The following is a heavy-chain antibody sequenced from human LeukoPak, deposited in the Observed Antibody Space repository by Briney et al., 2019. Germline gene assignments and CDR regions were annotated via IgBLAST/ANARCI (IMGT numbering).Heavy chain of an antibody. CDR1: GFTVSSNY. V-gene: IGHV3-53*01. CDR2: IYSGGST. Sequence: GGSLRLSCAASGFTVSSNYMSWVRQAPGKGLEWVSVIYSGGSTYYADSVKGRFTISRDNSKNTLYLQMNSLRAEDTAVYYCARVYYDSSGYNLDYWGQGTLVTVSS. D-gene: IGHD3-22*01. CDR3: ARVYYDSSGYNLDY. J-gene: IGHJ4*02.